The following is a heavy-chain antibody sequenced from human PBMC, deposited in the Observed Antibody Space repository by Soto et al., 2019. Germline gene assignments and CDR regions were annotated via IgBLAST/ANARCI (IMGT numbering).Heavy chain of an antibody. J-gene: IGHJ6*02. D-gene: IGHD3-9*01. V-gene: IGHV4-34*01. CDR3: ASLNHDILTGYSNYYYYGMDV. Sequence: PSETLSLTCAVYGGSFSGYYWSWIRQPPGKGLEWIGEINHSGSTNYNPSLKSRVTISVDTSKNQFSLKLSSVTAADTAVYYCASLNHDILTGYSNYYYYGMDVWGQGTTVTVSS. CDR1: GGSFSGYY. CDR2: INHSGST.